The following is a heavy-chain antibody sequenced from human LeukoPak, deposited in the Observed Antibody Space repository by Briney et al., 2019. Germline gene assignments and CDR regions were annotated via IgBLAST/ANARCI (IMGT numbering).Heavy chain of an antibody. Sequence: PSQTLSLTCTVSGGSISGYYWSWIRQPPGKGLEWIGYIYNSGSTNYNPSLKSRVTISLDTSRNQFSLRLSSVTAADTAVYYCARENYDFWSGYSDYWGQGTLVTVSS. V-gene: IGHV4-4*08. CDR1: GGSISGYY. J-gene: IGHJ4*02. CDR2: IYNSGST. CDR3: ARENYDFWSGYSDY. D-gene: IGHD3-3*01.